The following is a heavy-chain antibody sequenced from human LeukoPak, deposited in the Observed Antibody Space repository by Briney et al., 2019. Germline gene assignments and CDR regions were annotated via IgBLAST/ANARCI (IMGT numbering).Heavy chain of an antibody. CDR2: IIPILGIA. CDR1: GGTFSSYA. Sequence: GASVKVSCKASGGTFSSYAISWVRQAPGQGLEWMGRIIPILGIANYAQKFQGRVTITADKSTSTAYMELSSLRSEDTAVYYCATPQFLEWLYFDYWGQGTLVTVSS. CDR3: ATPQFLEWLYFDY. D-gene: IGHD3-3*01. J-gene: IGHJ4*02. V-gene: IGHV1-69*04.